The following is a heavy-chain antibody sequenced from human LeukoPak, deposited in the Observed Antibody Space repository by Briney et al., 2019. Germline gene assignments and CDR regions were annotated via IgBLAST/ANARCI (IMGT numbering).Heavy chain of an antibody. CDR1: GGSFSGYY. J-gene: IGHJ4*02. CDR2: INHSGST. D-gene: IGHD3-22*01. CDR3: ARGSSFCYDSSGYYYYFDY. Sequence: SETLSLTCAVYGGSFSGYYWSWIRQPPGKGLEWIGEINHSGSTNYNPSLKSRVTISVDTSKNQFSLKLSSVTAADTAVYYCARGSSFCYDSSGYYYYFDYWGQGTLVTVSS. V-gene: IGHV4-34*01.